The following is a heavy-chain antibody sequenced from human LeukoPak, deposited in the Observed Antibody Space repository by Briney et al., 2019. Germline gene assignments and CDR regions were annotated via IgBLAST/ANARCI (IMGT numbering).Heavy chain of an antibody. CDR3: ARDGSGLGVGLDV. V-gene: IGHV1-69*04. D-gene: IGHD3-10*01. J-gene: IGHJ6*02. Sequence: SVEVSCKASGDTFSRFAVSWVRQAPGQGLEWMGRIIPTLGLENYAQRFQGRVTITADKSTTTAYMELSSLRSEDTAVYYCARDGSGLGVGLDVWGQGTTVTVSS. CDR2: IIPTLGLE. CDR1: GDTFSRFA.